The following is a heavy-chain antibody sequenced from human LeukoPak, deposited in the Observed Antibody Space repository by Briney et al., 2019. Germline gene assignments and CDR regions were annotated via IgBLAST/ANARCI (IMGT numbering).Heavy chain of an antibody. Sequence: SETLSLTCAVSGYSISSSNWWGWIRQPPGEGLEWIGYIHHGGSTYYNPSLKSRVTLSVDRSKNQFSLQLTSVTAADTAVYYCARARLERTGYYFDSWGQGALVTVSS. D-gene: IGHD2-8*02. V-gene: IGHV4-28*03. CDR3: ARARLERTGYYFDS. J-gene: IGHJ4*02. CDR1: GYSISSSNW. CDR2: IHHGGST.